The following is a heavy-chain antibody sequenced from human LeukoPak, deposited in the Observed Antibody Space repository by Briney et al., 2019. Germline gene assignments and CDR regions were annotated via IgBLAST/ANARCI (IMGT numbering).Heavy chain of an antibody. Sequence: ASVKVSCKASGYTFTSYDINWVRQATGQGLEWMGWMNPNSGNTGYAQKFQGRVTITRNTSISTAYMELSSLRSGDTAVYYCARDRGYSYGRVWFDPWGQGTLVTVSS. CDR2: MNPNSGNT. J-gene: IGHJ5*02. CDR1: GYTFTSYD. D-gene: IGHD5-18*01. CDR3: ARDRGYSYGRVWFDP. V-gene: IGHV1-8*03.